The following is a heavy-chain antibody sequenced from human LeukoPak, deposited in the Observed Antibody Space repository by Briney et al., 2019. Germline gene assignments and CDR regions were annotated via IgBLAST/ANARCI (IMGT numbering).Heavy chain of an antibody. J-gene: IGHJ6*03. CDR3: AKVGSAYYMDV. V-gene: IGHV3-23*01. D-gene: IGHD1-1*01. Sequence: GGSLRLSCAASGFTFSSYAMSWVRQTPGKGLEWVSSISVSGGSTYYADSVKGRFTISRDNSKNTLSLQMNSLRAEDTAVYYCAKVGSAYYMDVWGKGTTVTISS. CDR1: GFTFSSYA. CDR2: ISVSGGST.